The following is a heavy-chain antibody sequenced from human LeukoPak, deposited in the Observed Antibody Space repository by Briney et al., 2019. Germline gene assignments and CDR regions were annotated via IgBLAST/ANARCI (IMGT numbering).Heavy chain of an antibody. Sequence: GGSLRLSCAASGFTFSGYAMTWVRQAPGKGLEWVSAITGSGDSTYNADSVKGRFTISRDNSKNMLYLQMNSLRAEDTAVYYCAKDEIFGGYYYWGQGTLVAVSS. J-gene: IGHJ4*02. V-gene: IGHV3-23*01. D-gene: IGHD3-3*01. CDR3: AKDEIFGGYYY. CDR2: ITGSGDST. CDR1: GFTFSGYA.